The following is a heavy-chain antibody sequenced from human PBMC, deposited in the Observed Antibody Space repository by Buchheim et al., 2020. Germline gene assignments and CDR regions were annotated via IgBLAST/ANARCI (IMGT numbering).Heavy chain of an antibody. V-gene: IGHV3-30*04. CDR3: ARDQADSSGWPKDYYYYGMDV. J-gene: IGHJ6*02. D-gene: IGHD6-19*01. CDR2: ISYDGSNK. CDR1: GFTFCSYA. Sequence: QVQLVESGGGVVQPGRSLRLSCAASGFTFCSYAMLWVRQAPGKGLVWVAVISYDGSNKYYADSVKGRFTLSRDNSKNTLYLQRNSLRAEDTAVYYCARDQADSSGWPKDYYYYGMDVWGQGT.